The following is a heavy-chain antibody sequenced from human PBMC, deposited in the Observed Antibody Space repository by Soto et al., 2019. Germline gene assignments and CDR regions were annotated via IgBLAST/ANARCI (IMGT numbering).Heavy chain of an antibody. V-gene: IGHV4-34*01. CDR1: GGSFSGYY. J-gene: IGHJ4*02. Sequence: SETLSLTCAVYGGSFSGYYWSWIRQPPGKGLEWLGEINHSGITDYNPSLKSRIAISIDTSKKQFSLKLNSVTAADTAVYYCAIGPRMWLAGGGYWGQGTQVTVSS. D-gene: IGHD6-19*01. CDR2: INHSGIT. CDR3: AIGPRMWLAGGGY.